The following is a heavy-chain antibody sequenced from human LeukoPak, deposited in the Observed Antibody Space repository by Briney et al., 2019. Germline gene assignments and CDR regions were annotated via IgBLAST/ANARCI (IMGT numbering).Heavy chain of an antibody. CDR1: GGTFSSYA. CDR2: IIPILGIA. CDR3: ARGNYYDSSGSTFDY. Sequence: SVKVSCKASGGTFSSYAISWVRQAPGQGLEWMGRIIPILGIANYAQKFQGRVTITADKSTSTAYMELSSLRSEDTAVYYCARGNYYDSSGSTFDYWGQGTLVTVSS. J-gene: IGHJ4*02. V-gene: IGHV1-69*04. D-gene: IGHD3-22*01.